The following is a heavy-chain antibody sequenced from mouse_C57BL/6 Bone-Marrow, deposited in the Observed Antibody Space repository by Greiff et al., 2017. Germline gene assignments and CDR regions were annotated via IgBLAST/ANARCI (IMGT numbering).Heavy chain of an antibody. V-gene: IGHV5-6*01. CDR2: ISSGGSYT. Sequence: EVQRVESGGDLVKPGGSLKLSCAASGFTFSSYGMSWVRQTPDKRLEWVATISSGGSYTYYPDSVKGRFTISRDNAKNTLYLQMSSLKSEDTAMYYCARQEDWGYAMDYWGQGTSVTVSS. CDR3: ARQEDWGYAMDY. CDR1: GFTFSSYG. J-gene: IGHJ4*01.